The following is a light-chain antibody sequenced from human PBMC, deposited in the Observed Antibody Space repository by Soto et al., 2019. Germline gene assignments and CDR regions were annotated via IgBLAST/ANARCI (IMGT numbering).Light chain of an antibody. Sequence: EIVLTQAPGTLSLAPGERATLSCRGSQSVSGCLALYQQNPGQAPRLLIFDASNRATGIPARFSGSGSGTDFTLTISSLEPEDFAIYYCQQRCNWPPVTFGGGTKVDIK. CDR2: DAS. CDR3: QQRCNWPPVT. V-gene: IGKV3-11*01. CDR1: QSVSGC. J-gene: IGKJ4*01.